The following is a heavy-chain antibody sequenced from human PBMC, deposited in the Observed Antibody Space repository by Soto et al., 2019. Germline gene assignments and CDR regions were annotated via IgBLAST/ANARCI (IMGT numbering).Heavy chain of an antibody. CDR3: ARDAAVGLFDY. CDR2: ISAYNGNT. J-gene: IGHJ4*02. D-gene: IGHD1-26*01. V-gene: IGHV1-18*01. Sequence: QVQLVQSGAEVKKPGASVKVSCKASGYTFTSYGISWVRQAPGQRLEWMGWISAYNGNTNYAQKLQCRVTLTTGSPTSTAYMELRRLRSDDTAVYYCARDAAVGLFDYWGQGTLVTVSS. CDR1: GYTFTSYG.